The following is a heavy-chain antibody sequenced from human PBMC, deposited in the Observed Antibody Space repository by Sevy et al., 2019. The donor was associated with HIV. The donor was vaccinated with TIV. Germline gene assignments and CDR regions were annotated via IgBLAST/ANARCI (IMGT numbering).Heavy chain of an antibody. CDR2: ISGSSNYI. CDR1: AFTFSSYN. Sequence: GGSLRLSCAASAFTFSSYNMNWVRQAPGKGLEWVSCISGSSNYIYYAESLKGRFIISRDNAKNTLYLQMNSLRADDTAVYYCVRGPPDGSYDYFDYWGQGTLVTVSS. J-gene: IGHJ4*02. V-gene: IGHV3-21*06. D-gene: IGHD1-26*01. CDR3: VRGPPDGSYDYFDY.